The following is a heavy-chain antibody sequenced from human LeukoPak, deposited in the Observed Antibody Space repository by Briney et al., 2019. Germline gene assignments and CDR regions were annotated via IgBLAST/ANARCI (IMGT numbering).Heavy chain of an antibody. CDR1: GGSISSGGYY. V-gene: IGHV4-39*01. Sequence: PSQTLSLTCTVSGGSISSGGYYWGWIRQPPGKGLEWIGSIYYSGSTYYNPSLKSRVTISVDTSKNQFSLKLSSVTAADTAVYYCARHGDYWGSSYNWFDPWGQGTLVTVSS. D-gene: IGHD3-16*01. CDR3: ARHGDYWGSSYNWFDP. CDR2: IYYSGST. J-gene: IGHJ5*02.